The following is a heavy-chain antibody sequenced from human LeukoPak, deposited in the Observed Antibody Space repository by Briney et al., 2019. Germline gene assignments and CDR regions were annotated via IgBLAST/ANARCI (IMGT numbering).Heavy chain of an antibody. CDR1: GGTFSSYA. CDR3: ASNPNGDYYYYYGMDV. Sequence: SVKVSCKASGGTFSSYAISWVRQAPGQGLEWMGRIIPILGIANYAQKFQGRVTITADKSTSTAYMELSSLRSEDTAVYYWASNPNGDYYYYYGMDVWGQGTTVTVSS. J-gene: IGHJ6*02. D-gene: IGHD2-8*01. V-gene: IGHV1-69*04. CDR2: IIPILGIA.